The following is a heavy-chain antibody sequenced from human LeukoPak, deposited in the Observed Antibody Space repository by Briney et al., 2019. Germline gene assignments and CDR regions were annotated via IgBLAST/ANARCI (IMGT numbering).Heavy chain of an antibody. D-gene: IGHD3-10*01. J-gene: IGHJ5*02. CDR1: GGTFNSHV. CDR2: IIPVFGTA. Sequence: GASVKVSCKASGGTFNSHVISWLRQAPGQGREWMGGIIPVFGTASYAEKFQGRVTITTDESTTTAYMETSSLTSEDTAVYYCARGYYYGSESYWQTKWFDPWVQGTLVTVSS. V-gene: IGHV1-69*05. CDR3: ARGYYYGSESYWQTKWFDP.